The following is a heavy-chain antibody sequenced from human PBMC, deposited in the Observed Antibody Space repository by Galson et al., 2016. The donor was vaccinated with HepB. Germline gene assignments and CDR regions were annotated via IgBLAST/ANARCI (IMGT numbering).Heavy chain of an antibody. J-gene: IGHJ4*02. CDR3: APDYDSSGHFEAD. CDR1: RFPFKIYA. D-gene: IGHD3-22*01. Sequence: SLRLSCAASRFPFKIYAMNWFRQAPGKGLEWVSLIANALNAENRHYADSVNGRFTISRDDANSFLYRHMSSLRVEDTAVYYCAPDYDSSGHFEADWGQGTLVTVS. V-gene: IGHV3-23*01. CDR2: IANALNAENR.